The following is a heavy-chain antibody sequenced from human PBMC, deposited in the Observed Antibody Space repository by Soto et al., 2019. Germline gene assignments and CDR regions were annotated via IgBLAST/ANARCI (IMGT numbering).Heavy chain of an antibody. D-gene: IGHD5-12*01. V-gene: IGHV3-23*01. CDR1: GFTFSSFA. Sequence: GGSLRLSCAASGFTFSSFAMSWVRQAPGKGLEWVSAISGSGGSTYYADSVKGRFTISRDNSKSTLYLQMSSLRADDTAVYYCAKDRAVATHFDYLGQGTLVTVSS. J-gene: IGHJ4*02. CDR3: AKDRAVATHFDY. CDR2: ISGSGGST.